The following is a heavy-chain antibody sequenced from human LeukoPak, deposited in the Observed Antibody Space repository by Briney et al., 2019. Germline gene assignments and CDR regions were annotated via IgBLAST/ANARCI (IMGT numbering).Heavy chain of an antibody. CDR3: ARLSRTVGRDAFDI. Sequence: SETLSPTCTVSGGTISSYYCSWLRQPPGKGLEWIGYIYYSGSTNYNPSLKSRVTISVDTSKNQFSLKLSSVTAADTAVYYCARLSRTVGRDAFDIWGQGTMVTVSS. V-gene: IGHV4-59*01. CDR1: GGTISSYY. CDR2: IYYSGST. D-gene: IGHD4-23*01. J-gene: IGHJ3*02.